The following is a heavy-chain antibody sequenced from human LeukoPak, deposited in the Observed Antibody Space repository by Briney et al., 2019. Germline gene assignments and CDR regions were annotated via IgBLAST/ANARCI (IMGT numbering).Heavy chain of an antibody. V-gene: IGHV3-48*01. CDR1: GFTFSSYS. J-gene: IGHJ3*02. D-gene: IGHD3-22*01. CDR3: AKGHYYDSSSHDAFDI. Sequence: GGSLRLSCAASGFTFSSYSMNWVRQAPGKGLEWVSYISSSSSTIYYADSVKGRFTISRDNAKNSLYLQMNSLRAEDTALYYCAKGHYYDSSSHDAFDIWGQGTMVTVSS. CDR2: ISSSSSTI.